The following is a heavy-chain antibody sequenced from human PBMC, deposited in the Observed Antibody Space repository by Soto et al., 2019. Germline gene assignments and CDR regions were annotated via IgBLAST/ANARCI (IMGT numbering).Heavy chain of an antibody. CDR3: QRAKSIRSYSDFDY. J-gene: IGHJ4*02. Sequence: GGSLRLSCTASGFTFSDYGLNWSRLLPGQGLEWVSYISTRSNSIYYADTVKGRFTTSRDNAKNPLFLHLNSLRDGHMRVCFCQRAKSIRSYSDFDYWGRGTLVTVSS. D-gene: IGHD2-21*01. CDR2: ISTRSNSI. CDR1: GFTFSDYG. V-gene: IGHV3-48*02.